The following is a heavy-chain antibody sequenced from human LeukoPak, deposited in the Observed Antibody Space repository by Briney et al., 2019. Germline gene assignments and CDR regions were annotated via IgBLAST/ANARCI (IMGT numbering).Heavy chain of an antibody. D-gene: IGHD1-26*01. CDR3: ARVQQWELRGAFDI. CDR2: ITVYNGNT. Sequence: ASVTVSCKASGYTFSTYGIAWVRQAPGQGLEWMGWITVYNGNTKYAQKFRGRVNMTTDTSTSTAYMELAYLRSDDTAVYYCARVQQWELRGAFDIWGQGTMVTVSS. J-gene: IGHJ3*02. V-gene: IGHV1-18*01. CDR1: GYTFSTYG.